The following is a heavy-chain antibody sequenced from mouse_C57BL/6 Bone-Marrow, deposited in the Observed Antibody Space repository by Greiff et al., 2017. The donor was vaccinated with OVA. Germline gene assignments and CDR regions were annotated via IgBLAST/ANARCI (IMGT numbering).Heavy chain of an antibody. J-gene: IGHJ4*01. Sequence: EVQGVESGAELVRPGASVKLSCTASGFNIKDDYMHWVKQRPEQGLEWIGWIDPENGDTEYASKFQGKATITAEPSSNTAYLQRSSLTSEDTAVYYCTKGGDYAMDYWGQGTSVTVSS. CDR2: IDPENGDT. CDR3: TKGGDYAMDY. V-gene: IGHV14-4*01. CDR1: GFNIKDDY.